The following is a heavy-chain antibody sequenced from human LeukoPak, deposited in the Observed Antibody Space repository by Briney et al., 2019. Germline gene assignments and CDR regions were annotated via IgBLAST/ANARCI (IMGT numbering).Heavy chain of an antibody. Sequence: SETLSLTCTFSGGSISSYYWSWIRQPAGKGLEWIGGIYTSGSTNYTPSLKSRVTMSVATSKNQFSLKLSSVTAADTAVYYCARENRNSGSGRLVDHWGQGTLVTASS. CDR2: IYTSGST. D-gene: IGHD1-26*01. CDR1: GGSISSYY. CDR3: ARENRNSGSGRLVDH. J-gene: IGHJ4*02. V-gene: IGHV4-4*07.